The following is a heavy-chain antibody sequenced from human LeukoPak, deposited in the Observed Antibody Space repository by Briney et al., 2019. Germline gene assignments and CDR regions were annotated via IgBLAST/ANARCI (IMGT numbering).Heavy chain of an antibody. CDR3: ARDIVVLSVAIYLDS. D-gene: IGHD2-2*01. J-gene: IGHJ4*02. Sequence: VGSLRLSCAASGVTSNADWISCGRGAPGEGLGWGANIKQDGSEKYYVDSAKVRFTISRDNAKNLLHLPMHSLRAEDMPVSPCARDIVVLSVAIYLDSWGPGTPLTVSS. V-gene: IGHV3-7*01. CDR1: GVTSNADW. CDR2: IKQDGSEK.